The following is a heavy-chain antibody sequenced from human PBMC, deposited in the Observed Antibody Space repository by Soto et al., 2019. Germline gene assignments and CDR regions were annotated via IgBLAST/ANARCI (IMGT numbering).Heavy chain of an antibody. CDR3: ARVYGPYYYDSSGYYGSYGMDV. CDR1: GYTFTSYA. Sequence: ASVKVSCKASGYTFTSYAMNWVRQAPGQGLEWMGWINTNTENPTYAQGFTGRFVFSLDTSVSTAYLQICSLKAEDTAVYYCARVYGPYYYDSSGYYGSYGMDVWGQGTTVTVSS. CDR2: INTNTENP. D-gene: IGHD3-22*01. V-gene: IGHV7-4-1*01. J-gene: IGHJ6*02.